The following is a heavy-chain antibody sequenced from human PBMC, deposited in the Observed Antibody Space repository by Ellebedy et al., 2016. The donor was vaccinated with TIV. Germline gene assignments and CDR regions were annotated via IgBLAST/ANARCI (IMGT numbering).Heavy chain of an antibody. CDR3: AKEPYELGRGLDY. CDR1: GFTFSNYA. V-gene: IGHV3-23*01. CDR2: IHDSGGRT. Sequence: GGSLRLXXAASGFTFSNYAMTWVRQAPGKGLEWVSTIHDSGGRTFYADSVKGRFTISRDTSKNTLFLQMNSLRVEDTAVYYCAKEPYELGRGLDYWGQGTLVTVSS. D-gene: IGHD7-27*01. J-gene: IGHJ4*02.